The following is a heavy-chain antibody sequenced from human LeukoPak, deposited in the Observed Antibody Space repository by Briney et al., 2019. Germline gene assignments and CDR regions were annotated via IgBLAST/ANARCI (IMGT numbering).Heavy chain of an antibody. CDR2: INPNDGGT. V-gene: IGHV1-2*02. CDR1: GYTFTGNY. CDR3: ARYDSATAWRNHWFDP. D-gene: IGHD3-3*01. Sequence: ASVKVSCKASGYTFTGNYIHWVRQAPGQGLEWMGWINPNDGGTKFAQRFQGRVTVTRDTSISTTYMELSGLRSDDTAMYYCARYDSATAWRNHWFDPWGQGTLVTVSS. J-gene: IGHJ5*02.